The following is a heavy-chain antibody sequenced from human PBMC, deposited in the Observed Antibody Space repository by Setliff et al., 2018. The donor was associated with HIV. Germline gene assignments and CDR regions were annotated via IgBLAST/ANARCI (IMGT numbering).Heavy chain of an antibody. CDR3: ARAYGSERLNWFDP. D-gene: IGHD3-10*01. Sequence: ASVKVSCKASGYTFTGSYMHWVRQAPGQGLEWMGWINPSSGGIHYAQNFQDRVTMTRDTSIRTAYMELRRLRSDDTAIYYCARAYGSERLNWFDPWGQGTLVTVPS. CDR2: INPSSGGI. J-gene: IGHJ5*02. V-gene: IGHV1-2*02. CDR1: GYTFTGSY.